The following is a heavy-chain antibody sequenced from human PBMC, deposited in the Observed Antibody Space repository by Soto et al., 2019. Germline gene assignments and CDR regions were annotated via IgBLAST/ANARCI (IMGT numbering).Heavy chain of an antibody. Sequence: SETRSLTCTVSGGSISSSSYYWGWIRQPPGKGLEWIGSIYYSGSTYYNPSLKSRVTISVDTSKNQFSLKLSSVTAADTAVYYCARHGPGSYYNNWFDPWGQGTLVT. CDR2: IYYSGST. CDR3: ARHGPGSYYNNWFDP. J-gene: IGHJ5*02. V-gene: IGHV4-39*01. CDR1: GGSISSSSYY. D-gene: IGHD3-10*01.